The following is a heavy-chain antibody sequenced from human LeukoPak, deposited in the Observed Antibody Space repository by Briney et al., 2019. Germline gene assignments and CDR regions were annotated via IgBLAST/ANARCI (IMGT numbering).Heavy chain of an antibody. V-gene: IGHV1-18*01. J-gene: IGHJ4*02. D-gene: IGHD3-22*01. CDR2: ISAHNGNT. Sequence: ASVKVSCKASGYTFTSYGISWVRQAPGQGLEWMGWISAHNGNTNYAQKLQGRVTMTTDTSTSTAYMELRSLRSDDTAVYYCARRSYYDSSGYSDYWGQGTLVTVSS. CDR3: ARRSYYDSSGYSDY. CDR1: GYTFTSYG.